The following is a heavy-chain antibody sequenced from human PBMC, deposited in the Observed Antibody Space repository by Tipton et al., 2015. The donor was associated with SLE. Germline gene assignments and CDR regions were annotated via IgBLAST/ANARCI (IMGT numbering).Heavy chain of an antibody. CDR3: ARGLSGYSSSWFYYYYGMDV. V-gene: IGHV4-34*01. J-gene: IGHJ6*02. Sequence: LRLSCAVYGGSFSGYYWSWIRQPPGKGLEWIGEINHSGSTNYNPSLKSRVTIPLDTSKNQFSLRLSSVTAADTAVYYCARGLSGYSSSWFYYYYGMDVWGQGTTVTVSS. D-gene: IGHD6-13*01. CDR2: INHSGST. CDR1: GGSFSGYY.